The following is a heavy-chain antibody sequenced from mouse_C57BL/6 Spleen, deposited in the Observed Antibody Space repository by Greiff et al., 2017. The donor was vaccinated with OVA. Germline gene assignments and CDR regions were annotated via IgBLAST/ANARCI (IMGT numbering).Heavy chain of an antibody. CDR2: IYPRSGNT. V-gene: IGHV1-81*01. CDR3: ARGGYGNYNWYFDV. D-gene: IGHD2-10*02. J-gene: IGHJ1*03. Sequence: QVQLKESGAELARPGASVKLSCKASGYTFTSYGISWVKQRTGQGLEWIGEIYPRSGNTYYNEKFKGKATLTADKSSSTAYMELRSLTSEDSAVYFCARGGYGNYNWYFDVWGTGTTVTVSS. CDR1: GYTFTSYG.